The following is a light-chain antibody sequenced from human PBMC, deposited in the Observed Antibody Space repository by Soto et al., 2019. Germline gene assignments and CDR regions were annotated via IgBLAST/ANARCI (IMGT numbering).Light chain of an antibody. CDR3: QQRSN. V-gene: IGKV3-11*01. CDR2: GAS. J-gene: IGKJ4*01. Sequence: EIVLTQSPATLSLSPGERATLSCRASQSVSSYLAWYQQKPGQAPRLLIYGASNRATGIPARFSGSGSGTDFTLTISSLEPEDFAVYYCQQRSNFGGGTKVEIK. CDR1: QSVSSY.